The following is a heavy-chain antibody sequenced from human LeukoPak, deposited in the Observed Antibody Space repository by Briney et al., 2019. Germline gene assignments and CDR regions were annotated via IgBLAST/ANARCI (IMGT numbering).Heavy chain of an antibody. CDR2: ISSSGSTI. CDR3: ARDPGYSSSWGYAFDI. Sequence: GGSLRLSCAASGFTFSSYEMNWVRQAPGKGLEWVSYISSSGSTIYYADSVKGRFTVSRDNGKRSLYLHMNSLRAEDTAVYYCARDPGYSSSWGYAFDIWGQGTMVTVSS. CDR1: GFTFSSYE. D-gene: IGHD6-13*01. J-gene: IGHJ3*02. V-gene: IGHV3-48*03.